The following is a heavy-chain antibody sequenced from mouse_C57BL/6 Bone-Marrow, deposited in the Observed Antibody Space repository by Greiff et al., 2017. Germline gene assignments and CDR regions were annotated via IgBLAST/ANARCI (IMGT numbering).Heavy chain of an antibody. D-gene: IGHD1-1*01. CDR3: AREGPYYYGSSWFAY. J-gene: IGHJ3*01. V-gene: IGHV1-69*01. Sequence: VQLQQPGAELVMPGASVKLSCKASGYTFTSYWMHWVTQRPGQGLEWIGEIDPSDSYTNYNQKFKGKSTLPVDKTSSTSYMQLSSLTSVDSAVYYCAREGPYYYGSSWFAYWGQGTLVTVSA. CDR1: GYTFTSYW. CDR2: IDPSDSYT.